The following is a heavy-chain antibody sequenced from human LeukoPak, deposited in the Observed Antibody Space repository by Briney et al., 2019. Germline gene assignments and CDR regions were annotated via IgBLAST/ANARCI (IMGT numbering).Heavy chain of an antibody. Sequence: PSETLSLTCAVYGGSFSGYYWSWIRQPPGKGLEWIGEINHSGSTNYNPSLKSRVTISVDTSKSQFSLKLSSVTAADTAVYYCARTSGMIAVAETLDWGQGTLVTVSS. CDR1: GGSFSGYY. D-gene: IGHD3-22*01. V-gene: IGHV4-34*01. CDR2: INHSGST. J-gene: IGHJ4*02. CDR3: ARTSGMIAVAETLD.